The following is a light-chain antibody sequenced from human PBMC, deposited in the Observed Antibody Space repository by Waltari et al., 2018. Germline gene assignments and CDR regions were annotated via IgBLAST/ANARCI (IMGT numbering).Light chain of an antibody. CDR1: GRMSYY. CDR2: SKY. Sequence: SELTQDPAVSVALGQTVRITCQGDGRMSYYASWDQQKPGQAPIIVNYSKYRRPAGIPDRFSGSSSGNTAYLTITGAQAEDEAVYYCSSRTSSGDHVVLFGGGTRVTVL. CDR3: SSRTSSGDHVVL. J-gene: IGLJ2*01. V-gene: IGLV3-19*01.